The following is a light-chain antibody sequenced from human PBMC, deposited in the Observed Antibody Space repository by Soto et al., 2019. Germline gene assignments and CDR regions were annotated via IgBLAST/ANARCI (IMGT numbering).Light chain of an antibody. Sequence: VQMTQNPSSLSASVGDRVTITCRASQPISNYLNWYQQKAGEAPKVLIFGASSLQTGVPSKFSGSGYGTDFTLIINNLHPDDFATYYCQQTHAVPLTFGQGTRLET. V-gene: IGKV1-39*01. CDR3: QQTHAVPLT. CDR1: QPISNY. CDR2: GAS. J-gene: IGKJ5*01.